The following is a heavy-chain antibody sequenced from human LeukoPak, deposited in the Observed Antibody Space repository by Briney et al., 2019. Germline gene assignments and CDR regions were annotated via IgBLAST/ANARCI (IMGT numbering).Heavy chain of an antibody. Sequence: PGGSLRLSCAASGFTFSDHYIDWVRQAPGKGLEWVGRSKNKANNYITQYAAFVQGRFTISRDNSKNSLYLQINSLKTEDTAVYYSARDSSGQGDYWGKGTLVTVSS. D-gene: IGHD3-22*01. CDR2: SKNKANNYIT. V-gene: IGHV3-72*01. J-gene: IGHJ4*02. CDR3: ARDSSGQGDY. CDR1: GFTFSDHY.